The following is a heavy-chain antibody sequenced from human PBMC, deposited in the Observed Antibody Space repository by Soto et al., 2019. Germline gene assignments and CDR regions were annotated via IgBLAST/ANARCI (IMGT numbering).Heavy chain of an antibody. Sequence: EVQLVETGGGLIQPGGSLRLSCAASGFIVTSNYMTWVRQAPGKGLEWVSVMYSNGTTSYADSVKGRFTVSRDRNTLYLQMNSLRAEDMAVYYCVRSVHFWGQGTLVTVSS. J-gene: IGHJ4*02. CDR1: GFIVTSNY. CDR3: VRSVHF. D-gene: IGHD3-10*02. V-gene: IGHV3-53*02. CDR2: MYSNGTT.